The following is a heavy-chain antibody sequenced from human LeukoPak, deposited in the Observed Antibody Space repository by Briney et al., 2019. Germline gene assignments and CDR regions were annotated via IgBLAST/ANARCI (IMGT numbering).Heavy chain of an antibody. D-gene: IGHD6-13*01. J-gene: IGHJ4*02. V-gene: IGHV3-7*01. CDR2: IKQDGSEK. CDR1: GFTFGSYW. Sequence: PGGSLRLSCAASGFTFGSYWMSWVRQAPGKGLEWVANIKQDGSEKYYVDSVKGRFTISRDNAKNSLYLQMNSLRAEDTAVYYCARVVAAAGPSDYWGQGTLVTVSS. CDR3: ARVVAAAGPSDY.